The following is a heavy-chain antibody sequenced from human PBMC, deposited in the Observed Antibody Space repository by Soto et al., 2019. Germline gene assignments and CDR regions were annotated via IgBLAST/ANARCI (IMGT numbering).Heavy chain of an antibody. CDR2: IYWDDDK. J-gene: IGHJ4*02. V-gene: IGHV2-5*02. D-gene: IGHD2-15*01. CDR3: AHIPLDCSCGSCYDQGYDY. Sequence: QITLKESGPTLVKPTQTLTLTCTFSGFSLSTSGVGVGWIRQPPGKALEWLALIYWDDDKRYSPSLKSRLTITKDSSKNQVVLTMTNMDPVDTATYYGAHIPLDCSCGSCYDQGYDYWGQGTMVTVYS. CDR1: GFSLSTSGVG.